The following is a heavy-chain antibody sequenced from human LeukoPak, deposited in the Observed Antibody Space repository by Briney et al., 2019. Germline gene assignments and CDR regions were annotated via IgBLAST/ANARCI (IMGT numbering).Heavy chain of an antibody. V-gene: IGHV3-23*01. CDR1: GFTFSSYW. J-gene: IGHJ4*02. CDR2: ISVSGGNT. Sequence: QPGGSLRLSCAASGFTFSSYWMHWVRQAPGEGLEWVSAISVSGGNTYYADSVKGRFTISRDNSKNTLYLQMNSLRAEDTAVYYCVKGPIVGANIDYWGQGTLVTVSS. D-gene: IGHD1-26*01. CDR3: VKGPIVGANIDY.